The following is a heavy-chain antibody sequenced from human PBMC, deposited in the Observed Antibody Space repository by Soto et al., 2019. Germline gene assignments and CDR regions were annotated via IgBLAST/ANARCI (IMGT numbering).Heavy chain of an antibody. CDR3: ASLGGPFCSSSNCFV. D-gene: IGHD2-2*01. V-gene: IGHV3-48*02. J-gene: IGHJ6*02. CDR2: IGSGGTI. Sequence: GGFLRLSCAASGNTFRSFNMAWVRQAPGEGLECVSHIGSGGTIYYADSVKGRFTISRDNAKNSLYLQMNSLRDEDTAVYYCASLGGPFCSSSNCFVWGQGTTVTVSS. CDR1: GNTFRSFN.